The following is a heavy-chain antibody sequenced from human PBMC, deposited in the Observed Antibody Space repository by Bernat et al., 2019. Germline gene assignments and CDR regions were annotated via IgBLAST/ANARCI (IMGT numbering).Heavy chain of an antibody. CDR2: IAYDGSTK. V-gene: IGHV3-30-3*01. D-gene: IGHD2-21*01. CDR3: ARGVRRYYYYGMDV. Sequence: QVQLVESGGGVVQPGRSLRLSCAASGFTFSSYAMHWVRQAPGKGLEWVAVIAYDGSTKYYADSVKRRFTISRDNSKNTLYLQMNSLRAEDTAVYYCARGVRRYYYYGMDVWGQGTTVTVSS. J-gene: IGHJ6*02. CDR1: GFTFSSYA.